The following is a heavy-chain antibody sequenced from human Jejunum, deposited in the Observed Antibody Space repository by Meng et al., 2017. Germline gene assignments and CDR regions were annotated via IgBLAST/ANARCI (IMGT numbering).Heavy chain of an antibody. V-gene: IGHV4-4*02. CDR1: GGYNNKEDW. D-gene: IGHD2-2*01. CDR2: IYHGGNT. J-gene: IGHJ4*02. Sequence: QVQLQESGPGLVKPSGTLSLTCAVSGGYNNKEDWWSWVRQSPERGLEWIGEIYHGGNTNYNPSLKRRVTMSVDESTNQMSLKLTSVTAADTAVYYCVRGEFAMLARFDFWGQGILVTVSS. CDR3: VRGEFAMLARFDF.